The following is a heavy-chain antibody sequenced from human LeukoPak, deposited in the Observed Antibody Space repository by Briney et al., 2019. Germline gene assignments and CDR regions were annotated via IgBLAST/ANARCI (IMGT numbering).Heavy chain of an antibody. Sequence: PGGPLRLSCAASGFTFSSYAMHWVRQAPGKGLEWVAVISYDGSNKYYADSVKGRFTISRDNSKNTLYLQMNSLRAEDTAVYYCARDIFDYWGQGTLVTVSS. J-gene: IGHJ4*02. V-gene: IGHV3-30-3*01. CDR2: ISYDGSNK. CDR3: ARDIFDY. CDR1: GFTFSSYA.